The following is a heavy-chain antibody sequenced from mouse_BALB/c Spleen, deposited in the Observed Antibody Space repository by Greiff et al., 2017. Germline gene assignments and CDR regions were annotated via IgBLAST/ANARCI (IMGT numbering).Heavy chain of an antibody. V-gene: IGHV5-4*02. J-gene: IGHJ2*01. CDR2: ISDGGSYT. Sequence: EVQRVESGGGLVKPGGSLKLSCAASGFTFSDYYMYWVRQTPEKRLEWVATISDGGSYTYYPDSVKGRFTISRDNAKNNLYLQMSSLKSEDTAMYYCARGGNFDYWGQGTTLTVSS. CDR3: ARGGNFDY. CDR1: GFTFSDYY.